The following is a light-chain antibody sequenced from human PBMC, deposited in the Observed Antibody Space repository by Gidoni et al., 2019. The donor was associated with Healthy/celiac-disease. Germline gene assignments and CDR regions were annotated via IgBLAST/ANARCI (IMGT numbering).Light chain of an antibody. Sequence: QSVLPQPPSASATPGPTVTISCSGSSSNLGSNTVNWYQQLPGTAPKLLIYSNNHRPSGVPDRFSVSKSGTSASLAISGLQSEDEADYYCAAWDDSLNGRVFGGGTKLTVL. CDR1: SSNLGSNT. CDR3: AAWDDSLNGRV. J-gene: IGLJ3*02. CDR2: SNN. V-gene: IGLV1-44*01.